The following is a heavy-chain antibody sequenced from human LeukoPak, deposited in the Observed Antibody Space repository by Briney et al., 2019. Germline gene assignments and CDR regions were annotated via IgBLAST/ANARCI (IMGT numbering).Heavy chain of an antibody. CDR1: GFTVSSNY. Sequence: GGSLRLSCAVSGFTVSSNYMTWVRQAPGKGLEWVSIIYPSGKTSYADSVKGRFTISRDNSKDTLYLQMNSLRAEDTAVYFCARARGVAAIFAFDIWGQGTMVTVSS. D-gene: IGHD6-19*01. V-gene: IGHV3-53*01. J-gene: IGHJ3*02. CDR2: IYPSGKT. CDR3: ARARGVAAIFAFDI.